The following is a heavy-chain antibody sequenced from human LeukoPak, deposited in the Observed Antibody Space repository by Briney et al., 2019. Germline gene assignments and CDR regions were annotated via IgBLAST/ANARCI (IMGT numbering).Heavy chain of an antibody. V-gene: IGHV3-23*01. Sequence: GGSLRLSCAASGFTISSYAMSWVRQAPGKGLEWVSVISGSGVSTYYADSVKGRFTISRDNSKNTLYLQMNSLRAEDTAVYYCAKGLPSGNSFDYWGQGTLVTVSS. CDR3: AKGLPSGNSFDY. CDR1: GFTISSYA. CDR2: ISGSGVST. J-gene: IGHJ4*02. D-gene: IGHD2-15*01.